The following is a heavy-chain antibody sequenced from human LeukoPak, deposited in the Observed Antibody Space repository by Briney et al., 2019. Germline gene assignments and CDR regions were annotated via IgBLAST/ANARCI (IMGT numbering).Heavy chain of an antibody. D-gene: IGHD1-26*01. J-gene: IGHJ4*02. CDR2: IYYSGST. CDR1: GDSLSPYY. V-gene: IGHV4-59*01. CDR3: ARDRLGAGNYFDH. Sequence: PSETLSLTCTVSGDSLSPYYWSWIRQPPGKGLEWIGYIYYSGSTNYNPSLASRVSISIDTSKNQFSLRLRSVTAADTAVYYCARDRLGAGNYFDHWGPGTLVTVSS.